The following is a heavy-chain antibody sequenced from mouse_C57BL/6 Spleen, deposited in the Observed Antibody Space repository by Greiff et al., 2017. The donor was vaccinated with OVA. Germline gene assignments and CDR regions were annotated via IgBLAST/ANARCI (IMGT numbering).Heavy chain of an antibody. CDR2: ISSGGDYI. V-gene: IGHV5-9-1*02. J-gene: IGHJ1*03. CDR3: TRAFSPYWYFDV. CDR1: GFTFSSYA. Sequence: EVKVVESGEGLVKPGGSLKLSCAASGFTFSSYAMSWVRQTPEKRLEWVAYISSGGDYIYYADTVKGRFTISRDNARNTLYLQMSSLKSEDTAMYYCTRAFSPYWYFDVWGTGTTVTVSS.